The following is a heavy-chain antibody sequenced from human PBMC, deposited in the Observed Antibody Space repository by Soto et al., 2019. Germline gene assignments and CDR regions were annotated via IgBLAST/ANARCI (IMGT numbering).Heavy chain of an antibody. D-gene: IGHD6-19*01. V-gene: IGHV2-5*01. Sequence: QITLKESGPTLVNPTQTLTLTCTFSGFSLSTSGVGVGWIRQPPVKALEWLGFIYWNDDKRYSPSLKSRLTITKDTSKDRVVLTMTSMDPVDTATYYCAHRLSTTGWDGNYFDFWGQGTLVTVSS. CDR2: IYWNDDK. CDR1: GFSLSTSGVG. CDR3: AHRLSTTGWDGNYFDF. J-gene: IGHJ4*02.